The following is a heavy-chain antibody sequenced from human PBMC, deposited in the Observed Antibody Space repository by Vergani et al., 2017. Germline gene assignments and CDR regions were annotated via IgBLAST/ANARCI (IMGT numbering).Heavy chain of an antibody. V-gene: IGHV3-21*01. J-gene: IGHJ6*02. CDR3: ATLSLSYGSVSYYKSYYYGMDV. D-gene: IGHD3-10*01. Sequence: EVQLVESGGGLVKPGGSLRLSCAASGFTFSSYSMNWVRQAPGKGLEWVSSISSSSSYIYYADSVKGRFTISRDNAKNSLYLQMNSLRAEDTAVYYCATLSLSYGSVSYYKSYYYGMDVWGQGTTVTVSS. CDR1: GFTFSSYS. CDR2: ISSSSSYI.